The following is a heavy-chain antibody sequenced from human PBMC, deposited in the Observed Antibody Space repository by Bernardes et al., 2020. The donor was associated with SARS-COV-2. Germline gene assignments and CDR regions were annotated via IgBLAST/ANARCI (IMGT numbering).Heavy chain of an antibody. CDR3: ARDPEYYYGSGSFQSRFDP. J-gene: IGHJ5*02. CDR1: GYTFTSYG. V-gene: IGHV1-18*04. Sequence: ASVKVSCKASGYTFTSYGISWVRQAPGQGLEWMGWISAYNGNTNYAQKLQGRVTMTTDTSTSTAYMELRSLRSDDTAVYYCARDPEYYYGSGSFQSRFDPWGQGTLVTGSS. CDR2: ISAYNGNT. D-gene: IGHD3-10*01.